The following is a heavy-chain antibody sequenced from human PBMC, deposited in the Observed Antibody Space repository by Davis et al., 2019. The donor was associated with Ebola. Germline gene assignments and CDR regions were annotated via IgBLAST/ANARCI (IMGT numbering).Heavy chain of an antibody. Sequence: GESLKISCAASGFTFSSYWMHWVRQAPGKGLVWVSRINSDGSSTSYADSVKGRFTISRDNSKNTLYLQMNSLRAEDTAVYYCAKDIVVVPAAILWTYFDYWGQGTLVTVSS. D-gene: IGHD2-2*02. J-gene: IGHJ4*02. CDR1: GFTFSSYW. V-gene: IGHV3-74*01. CDR3: AKDIVVVPAAILWTYFDY. CDR2: INSDGSST.